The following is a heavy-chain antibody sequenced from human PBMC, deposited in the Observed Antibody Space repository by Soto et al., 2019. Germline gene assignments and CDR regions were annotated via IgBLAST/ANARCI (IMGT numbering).Heavy chain of an antibody. CDR3: ARGRYCLTGRCFPNWFDS. D-gene: IGHD7-27*01. J-gene: IGHJ5*01. Sequence: TGPGPEPPSETLSLTCSVSGDSISNLDYFWAWIRQPPGQALEYIGYIYKSATTYYNPSFESRVAISVDTSKSQFSLNVTSVTAADTAVYFCARGRYCLTGRCFPNWFDSWGQGALVTVSS. CDR1: GDSISNLDYF. V-gene: IGHV4-30-4*01. CDR2: IYKSATT.